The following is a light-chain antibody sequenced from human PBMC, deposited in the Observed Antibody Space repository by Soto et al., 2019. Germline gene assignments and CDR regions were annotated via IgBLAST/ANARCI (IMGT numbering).Light chain of an antibody. V-gene: IGKV3-15*01. CDR2: GAS. J-gene: IGKJ1*01. Sequence: EIVMTQSPATLSVSPGERATVSCRASQSVDSSLAWYQQKPGQAPRLLIYGASTRATGIPARFSGSGSGTEFTLTISSLQSEDFAVYYCQQYDTWPRAFGHGTKVEI. CDR1: QSVDSS. CDR3: QQYDTWPRA.